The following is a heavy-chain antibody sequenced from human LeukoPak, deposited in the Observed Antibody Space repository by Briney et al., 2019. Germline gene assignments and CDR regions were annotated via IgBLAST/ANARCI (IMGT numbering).Heavy chain of an antibody. V-gene: IGHV3-7*01. CDR3: FRWGVAADMQD. CDR1: GLTFSDYW. CDR2: INPAGSDT. J-gene: IGHJ4*02. Sequence: GGSLRLSCEVSGLTFSDYWMGWVRQAPGKGLEWVANINPAGSDTYYVDSVKGRFTNSRDNAKKSTFLQMNNLRVEDTALYFCFRWGVAADMQDWGQGTLVTVSS. D-gene: IGHD2-2*01.